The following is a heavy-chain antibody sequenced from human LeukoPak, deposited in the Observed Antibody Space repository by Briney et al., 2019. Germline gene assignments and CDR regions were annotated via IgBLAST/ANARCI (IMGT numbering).Heavy chain of an antibody. CDR3: TRREPDYGDYDTPFDY. CDR1: GFTFSGSA. CDR2: IRSKANSYAT. Sequence: PGGSLRLSCAASGFTFSGSAMHWVRQASGKGLEWVGRIRSKANSYATAYAASVKGRFTISRDDSKNTAYLQMNSLKTEDTAVYYCTRREPDYGDYDTPFDYWGQGTLVTVSS. D-gene: IGHD4-17*01. V-gene: IGHV3-73*01. J-gene: IGHJ4*02.